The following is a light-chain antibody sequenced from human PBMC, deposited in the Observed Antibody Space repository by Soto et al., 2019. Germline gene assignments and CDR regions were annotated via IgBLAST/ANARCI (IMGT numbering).Light chain of an antibody. V-gene: IGKV1-27*01. J-gene: IGKJ3*01. CDR3: QEYYSPPFT. Sequence: DIQMTQSPSSLSASVGDRVTITCRASQGISSSLPWYQHKPGKVPELLIYAASTLHSGVPSRFSGSGSGTDFTLTISSLQPEDVASYYCQEYYSPPFTFGRGTKVNFK. CDR2: AAS. CDR1: QGISSS.